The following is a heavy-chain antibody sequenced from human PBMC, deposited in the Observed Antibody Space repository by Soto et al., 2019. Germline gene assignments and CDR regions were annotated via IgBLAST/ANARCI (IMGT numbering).Heavy chain of an antibody. CDR1: GVSISSGNW. D-gene: IGHD3-22*01. CDR3: ARLVYDSRLNYLYFDH. V-gene: IGHV4-4*02. J-gene: IGHJ4*02. Sequence: ETLSLTCDVSGVSISSGNWWSWVRQPPGKGLEWIAEVYNDGSANYHPSLESRATISVDRSKNQFSLRLSSVTAADTGKYYCARLVYDSRLNYLYFDHWGQGTLVTVSS. CDR2: VYNDGSA.